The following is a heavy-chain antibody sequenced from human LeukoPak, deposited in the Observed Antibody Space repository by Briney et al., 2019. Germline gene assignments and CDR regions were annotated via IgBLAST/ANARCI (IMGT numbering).Heavy chain of an antibody. CDR1: GFTFSTHV. V-gene: IGHV3-23*01. CDR3: AKEGYSNFAD. D-gene: IGHD2-21*01. J-gene: IGHJ4*02. CDR2: INAGGDET. Sequence: GGSLRLSCAASGFTFSTHVMTWVRQAPGKGLEWVSTINAGGDETHYTDSVRGRFTIFRDNSKNTVYLQMNSLRADDTAVYYCAKEGYSNFADWDQGTLVPVSS.